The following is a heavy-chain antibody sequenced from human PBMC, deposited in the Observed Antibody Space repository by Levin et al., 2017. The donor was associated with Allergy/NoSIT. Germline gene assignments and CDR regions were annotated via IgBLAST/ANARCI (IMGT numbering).Heavy chain of an antibody. Sequence: SETLSLTCAISGDSVSSNSAAWNWIRQSPSRGLEWLGRTYYRSKWYNDYAVSVKSRITINPDTSKNQFSLQLNSVTPEDTAVYYCARVYYGSGIVNYYYYGMDVWGQGTTVTVSS. D-gene: IGHD3-10*01. V-gene: IGHV6-1*01. CDR2: TYYRSKWYN. J-gene: IGHJ6*02. CDR3: ARVYYGSGIVNYYYYGMDV. CDR1: GDSVSSNSAA.